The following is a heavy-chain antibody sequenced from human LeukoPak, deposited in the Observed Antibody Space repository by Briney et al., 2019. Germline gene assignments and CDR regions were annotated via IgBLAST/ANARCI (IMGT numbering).Heavy chain of an antibody. Sequence: GGSLRLSFAASEFTFSSYGMHWVRQAPGKGLEWVAVISYDGSNKYYADSVRGRFTISRDNSKNTLYLQMNSLRAEDTAVYYCAKDYYGHVLYGSGSYTSLDAFDIWGQGTMVTVYS. CDR1: EFTFSSYG. CDR2: ISYDGSNK. D-gene: IGHD3-10*01. CDR3: AKDYYGHVLYGSGSYTSLDAFDI. J-gene: IGHJ3*02. V-gene: IGHV3-30*18.